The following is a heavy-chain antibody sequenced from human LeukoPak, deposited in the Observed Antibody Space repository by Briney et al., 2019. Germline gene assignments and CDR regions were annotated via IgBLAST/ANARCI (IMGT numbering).Heavy chain of an antibody. V-gene: IGHV4-39*02. J-gene: IGHJ1*01. D-gene: IGHD3-22*01. Sequence: SETLSLSCTVSGDSIRSSNYYWDWIRQPPGKGLEWMGSIYYNGRTYYNPSLGSRVSILIDTTNNHFSLKLSSMTAADTAVYYCARRRYYDGSGYLDWGQGHPGHRLL. CDR1: GDSIRSSNYY. CDR2: IYYNGRT. CDR3: ARRRYYDGSGYLD.